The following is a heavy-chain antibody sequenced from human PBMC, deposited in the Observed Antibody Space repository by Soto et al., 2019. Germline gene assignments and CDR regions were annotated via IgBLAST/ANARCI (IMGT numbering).Heavy chain of an antibody. CDR2: ISSSSSTI. J-gene: IGHJ4*02. Sequence: EVQLVESGGGLVQPGGSLRLSCAASEFTFTSYSMNWVRQAPGKGLEWVSYISSSSSTIYYADSVKGRFTISRDNAKNSLNLQMSSLRDEDTAVYYCATWGLSTTIPWGQGTLVTVSS. V-gene: IGHV3-48*02. CDR3: ATWGLSTTIP. CDR1: EFTFTSYS. D-gene: IGHD3-3*01.